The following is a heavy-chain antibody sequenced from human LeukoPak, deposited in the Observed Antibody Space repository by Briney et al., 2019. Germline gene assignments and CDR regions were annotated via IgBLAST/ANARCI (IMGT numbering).Heavy chain of an antibody. D-gene: IGHD5-24*01. CDR1: GGSFSGYY. J-gene: IGHJ4*02. Sequence: SETLSLTCAVYGGSFSGYYWSWIRQPPGKGLEWIGEINHSGSTNYNPSLKSRVTISVDTSKNQFSLKLSSVTAADTAVYYCARRIDGYNYNRIDYWGQGTLVTVSS. CDR3: ARRIDGYNYNRIDY. CDR2: INHSGST. V-gene: IGHV4-34*01.